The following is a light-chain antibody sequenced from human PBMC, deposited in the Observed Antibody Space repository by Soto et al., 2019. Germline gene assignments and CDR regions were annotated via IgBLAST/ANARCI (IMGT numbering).Light chain of an antibody. J-gene: IGLJ1*01. CDR2: DVN. CDR1: SSDVGAYNY. CDR3: SSYAGNNIYV. Sequence: QSVLTQPPSASGSPGQSVTISCTGSSSDVGAYNYVAWYQQRPGKAPKLMISDVNKRPSGVPDRFSGSKSGNTASLTVSGLQAVDEADYYCSSYAGNNIYVFGAGTKVTVL. V-gene: IGLV2-8*01.